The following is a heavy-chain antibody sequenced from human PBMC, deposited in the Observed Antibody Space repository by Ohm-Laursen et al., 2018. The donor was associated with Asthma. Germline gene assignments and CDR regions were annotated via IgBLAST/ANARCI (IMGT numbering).Heavy chain of an antibody. D-gene: IGHD4-17*01. V-gene: IGHV3-21*06. CDR2: ISTASSFI. CDR1: GYTFSRYS. J-gene: IGHJ6*02. CDR3: ARLPTVPHYYYGMDV. Sequence: SLRLSCAASGYTFSRYSIHWVRQIPGEGLEWVASISTASSFIYYADSVRGRFTTSRDNAKNSLYLQMNSLRAEDTAVYYCARLPTVPHYYYGMDVWGQGTTVTVSS.